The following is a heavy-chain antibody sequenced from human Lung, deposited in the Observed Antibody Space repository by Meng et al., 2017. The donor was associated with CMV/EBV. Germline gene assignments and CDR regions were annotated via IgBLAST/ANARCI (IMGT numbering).Heavy chain of an antibody. D-gene: IGHD2-21*02. CDR1: GFTFSSYS. J-gene: IGHJ4*02. CDR3: ARDWGLRPADIDY. V-gene: IGHV3-21*01. Sequence: GXXKLSCAASGFTFSSYSMSWVRQAPGKGLEWVSSITNGKNYIYYADSVKGRFTISRDNAKNSLYLQMNSLRAEDTAVYYCARDWGLRPADIDYWGQGTLVTVSS. CDR2: ITNGKNYI.